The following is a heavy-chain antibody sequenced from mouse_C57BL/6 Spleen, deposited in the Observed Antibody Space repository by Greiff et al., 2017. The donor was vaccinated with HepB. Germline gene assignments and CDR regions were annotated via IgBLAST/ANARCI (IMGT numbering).Heavy chain of an antibody. V-gene: IGHV1-59*01. Sequence: QVQLQQSGAELVRPGTSVKLSCKASGYTFTSYWMHWVKQRPGQGLEWIGVIDPSDSYTNYNQKFKGKATLTVDTSSSTAYMQLSSLPSEDSAVYYCARGRGWPLAMDYWGQGTSVTVSS. D-gene: IGHD2-3*01. CDR1: GYTFTSYW. CDR3: ARGRGWPLAMDY. J-gene: IGHJ4*01. CDR2: IDPSDSYT.